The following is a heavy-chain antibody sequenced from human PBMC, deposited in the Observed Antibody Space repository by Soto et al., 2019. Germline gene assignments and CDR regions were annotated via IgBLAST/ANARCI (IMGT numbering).Heavy chain of an antibody. CDR2: IDPSDSYT. D-gene: IGHD2-2*01. J-gene: IGHJ6*02. Sequence: GESLKISCKGSGYSFTSYWISWVRQMPGKGLEWMGRIDPSDSYTNYSPSFQGHVTISADKSISTAYLQWSSLKASDTAMYYCARQADIVVVPAAKEWIYYYGMDVCCPATTVTV. CDR1: GYSFTSYW. V-gene: IGHV5-10-1*01. CDR3: ARQADIVVVPAAKEWIYYYGMDV.